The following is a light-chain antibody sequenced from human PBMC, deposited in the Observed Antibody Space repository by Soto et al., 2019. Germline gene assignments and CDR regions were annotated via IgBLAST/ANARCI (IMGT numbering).Light chain of an antibody. V-gene: IGLV2-14*03. Sequence: QSALTQPPSASGSPGQSVTISCTGTSSDVGGYNYVSWYQQHPGKVPKLVIYGVSDRPSGISSRFSASKSGNTASLTISGLQAEDEADYYCSSYASGGSYVFGTGTKLTVL. CDR3: SSYASGGSYV. J-gene: IGLJ1*01. CDR2: GVS. CDR1: SSDVGGYNY.